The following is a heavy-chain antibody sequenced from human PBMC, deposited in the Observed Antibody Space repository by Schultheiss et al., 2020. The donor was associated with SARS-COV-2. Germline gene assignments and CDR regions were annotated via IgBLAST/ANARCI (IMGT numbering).Heavy chain of an antibody. CDR3: ARDHMVAAGKGNWFDP. CDR2: INPSGGST. J-gene: IGHJ5*02. V-gene: IGHV1-46*01. Sequence: ASVKVSCKASGYTFTSYYMHWVRQAPGQGLECMGIINPSGGSTSYAQKFQGRVTMTRDTSTSTVYMELSSLRSEDTAVYYCARDHMVAAGKGNWFDPWGQGTLVTVSS. D-gene: IGHD6-13*01. CDR1: GYTFTSYY.